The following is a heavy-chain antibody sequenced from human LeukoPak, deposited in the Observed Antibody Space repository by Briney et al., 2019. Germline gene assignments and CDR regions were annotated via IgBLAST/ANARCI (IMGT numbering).Heavy chain of an antibody. CDR1: GFTVSSNY. D-gene: IGHD4/OR15-4a*01. CDR2: ISSSGTFI. Sequence: GGSLRLSCAASGFTVSSNYMSWVRQAPGKGLEWVSSISSSGTFIYYADSVKGRYTISRDSAKNSLYLQMNNLRADDTAVYYCAGPMVWGQGTLVTVSS. CDR3: AGPMV. V-gene: IGHV3-21*01. J-gene: IGHJ4*02.